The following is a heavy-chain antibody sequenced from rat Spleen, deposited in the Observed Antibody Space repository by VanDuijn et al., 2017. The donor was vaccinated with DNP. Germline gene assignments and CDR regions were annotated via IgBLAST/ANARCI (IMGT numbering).Heavy chain of an antibody. V-gene: IGHV5-20*01. CDR3: ATEDYFDY. J-gene: IGHJ2*01. CDR2: ISHAGGNT. Sequence: EVQLVESGGGLVQPGRSLKLSCAASGFTFSDYYMAWVRQAPTKGLEWVAYISHAGGNTYYGDSVKGRFTISRDNAKSTLYLQMNSLRSEDTATYYCATEDYFDYWGKGVTVTVSS. CDR1: GFTFSDYY.